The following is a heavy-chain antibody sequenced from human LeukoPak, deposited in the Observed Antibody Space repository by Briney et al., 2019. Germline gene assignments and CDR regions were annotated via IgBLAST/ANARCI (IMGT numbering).Heavy chain of an antibody. D-gene: IGHD3-22*01. V-gene: IGHV3-21*01. CDR1: GFTFSDYS. CDR2: ISGSGSYI. CDR3: AREPEDYYYDSSGYLDY. Sequence: PGGSLRLSCAASGFTFSDYSMNWVRQTPRKGLEWVSCISGSGSYIYYADSVKGRFTISRDNAKNSLYLQMNSLRAEDTAVYYCAREPEDYYYDSSGYLDYWGQGTLVTVSS. J-gene: IGHJ4*02.